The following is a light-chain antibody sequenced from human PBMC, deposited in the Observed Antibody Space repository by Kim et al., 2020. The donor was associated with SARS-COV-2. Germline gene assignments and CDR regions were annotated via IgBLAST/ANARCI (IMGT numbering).Light chain of an antibody. J-gene: IGLJ3*02. Sequence: YNYVSWCQQHPGKAPKLMIFSVNRRPSGVSSRFSGSKSANTASLTISGLQPEDEADYYCSSYTSSDAWVFGGGTKLTVL. CDR3: SSYTSSDAWV. V-gene: IGLV2-14*04. CDR2: SVN. CDR1: YNY.